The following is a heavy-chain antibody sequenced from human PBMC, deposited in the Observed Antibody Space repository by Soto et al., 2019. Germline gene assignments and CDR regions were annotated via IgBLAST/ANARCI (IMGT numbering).Heavy chain of an antibody. V-gene: IGHV3-74*01. J-gene: IGHJ4*02. CDR3: SRDALYDSSGSYFDY. CDR2: INSDGSST. Sequence: GGSLRLSCAASGFTFSSYWMHWVRQAPGKGLVWVSLINSDGSSTSYADSVKGRFTISRDNAKNSLYLQMNSLRAEDTAVYYCSRDALYDSSGSYFDYWGQGTLVTVSS. CDR1: GFTFSSYW. D-gene: IGHD3-22*01.